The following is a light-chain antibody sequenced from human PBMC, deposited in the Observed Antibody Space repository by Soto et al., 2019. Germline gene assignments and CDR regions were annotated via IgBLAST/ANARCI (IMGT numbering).Light chain of an antibody. Sequence: IVMTQSPDFLAVSLGERATINCKSSQSVLYSPNNKTNFAWYQQKPGQPPKLLIYWAYTRDSGVPGRFSGSGSGTDFTLTISSLQAEDVAVYYCHQYYSAPQTFGQGTKVEIK. CDR3: HQYYSAPQT. V-gene: IGKV4-1*01. J-gene: IGKJ1*01. CDR1: QSVLYSPNNKTN. CDR2: WAY.